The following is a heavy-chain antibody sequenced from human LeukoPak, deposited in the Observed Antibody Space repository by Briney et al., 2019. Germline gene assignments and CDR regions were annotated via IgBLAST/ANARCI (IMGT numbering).Heavy chain of an antibody. V-gene: IGHV3-53*01. CDR3: ARVWELSFDY. D-gene: IGHD1-26*01. CDR2: IYAGGST. Sequence: PGGSLRPSCAASGFTVSSDHMSWVRQAPGKGLEWVSVIYAGGSTYYADSVKGRFTISRDNFKNTLFLQMNSLRAEDTAVYYCARVWELSFDYWGQGALVTVSS. J-gene: IGHJ4*02. CDR1: GFTVSSDH.